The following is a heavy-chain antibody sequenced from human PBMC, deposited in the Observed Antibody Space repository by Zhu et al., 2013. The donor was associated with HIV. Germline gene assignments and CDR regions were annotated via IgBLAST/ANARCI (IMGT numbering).Heavy chain of an antibody. CDR3: ARGIGTGLRYFDWLSRDDAFDI. V-gene: IGHV4-34*01. Sequence: QVQLQESGPGLLKPSETLSLTCAVYGGSFSGYYWSWIRQPPGKGLEWIGEINHSGSTNYNPSLKSRVTISVDTSKNQFSLKLSSVTAADTAVYYCARGIGTGLRYFDWLSRDDAFDIWGQGTMVTVSS. CDR2: INHSGST. J-gene: IGHJ3*02. D-gene: IGHD3-9*01. CDR1: GGSFSGYY.